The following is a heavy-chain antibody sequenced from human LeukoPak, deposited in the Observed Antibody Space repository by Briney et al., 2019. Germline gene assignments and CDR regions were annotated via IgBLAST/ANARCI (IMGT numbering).Heavy chain of an antibody. CDR3: FLIVVVPAAISD. D-gene: IGHD2-2*01. V-gene: IGHV1-69*13. CDR1: GGTFSSYA. CDR2: IIPIFGTA. J-gene: IGHJ4*02. Sequence: GASVKVSCKASGGTFSSYAISWVGQAPGQGLEWMGGIIPIFGTANYAQKFQGRVTITADESTSTAYMELSSLRSEDTAVYYCFLIVVVPAAISDWGQGTLVTVSS.